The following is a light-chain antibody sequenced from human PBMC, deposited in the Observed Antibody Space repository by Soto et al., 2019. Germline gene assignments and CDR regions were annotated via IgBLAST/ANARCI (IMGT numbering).Light chain of an antibody. CDR2: DAS. Sequence: EFVLTQPPGTLSLSPGERATLSCRASQTVRNNYLAWYQQKPGQAPRLLIYDASSRATGIPDRFSGGGSGTDFTITISRLEPEDFAVYYCQQFSSYPRTFGGGTKVDSK. CDR1: QTVRNNY. V-gene: IGKV3-20*01. J-gene: IGKJ4*01. CDR3: QQFSSYPRT.